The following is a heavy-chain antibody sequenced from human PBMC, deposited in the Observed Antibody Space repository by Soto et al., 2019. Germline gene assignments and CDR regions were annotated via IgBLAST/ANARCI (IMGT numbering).Heavy chain of an antibody. CDR2: ISGSGGST. CDR1: GFTFSSYA. CDR3: AKDYYDSSGYMRWGNDAFDI. J-gene: IGHJ3*02. D-gene: IGHD3-22*01. Sequence: GGSLRLSCAASGFTFSSYAMSWVRQAPGKGLEWVSAISGSGGSTYYADSVKGRFTISRDNSKNTLYLQMNSLRAEDTAVYYCAKDYYDSSGYMRWGNDAFDIWGQGTMVTVSS. V-gene: IGHV3-23*01.